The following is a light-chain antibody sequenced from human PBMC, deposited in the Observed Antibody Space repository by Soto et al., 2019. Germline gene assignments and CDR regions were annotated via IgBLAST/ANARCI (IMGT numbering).Light chain of an antibody. CDR2: EVT. V-gene: IGLV2-14*01. Sequence: SALTQPASVSGSPGQSITISCTGTRRDVGGYNYVSWYQQYPGKSPKLLIYEVTHRPSGVSNRFSGSKSGNTASPTISGLQAEDEADYYCSSYTISNTLPFVFGTG. J-gene: IGLJ1*01. CDR3: SSYTISNTLPFV. CDR1: RRDVGGYNY.